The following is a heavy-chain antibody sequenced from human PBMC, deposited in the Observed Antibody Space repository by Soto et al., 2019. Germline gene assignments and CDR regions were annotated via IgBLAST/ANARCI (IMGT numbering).Heavy chain of an antibody. D-gene: IGHD2-15*01. CDR3: CVVKRRDQYSLSGYWFDP. CDR2: IKSKAEGGTK. CDR1: GFTFSHAW. J-gene: IGHJ5*02. V-gene: IGHV3-15*01. Sequence: GGSLRLSCAASGFTFSHAWMSWVRQAPGKGLEWVGRIKSKAEGGTKDYGAPVRGRFTISRDDSKDTLYLQMNSLRIEDTAIYYCCVVKRRDQYSLSGYWFDPWGPGTLVTVSS.